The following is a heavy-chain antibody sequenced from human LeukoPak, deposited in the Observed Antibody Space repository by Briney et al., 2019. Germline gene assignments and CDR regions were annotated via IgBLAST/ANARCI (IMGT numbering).Heavy chain of an antibody. CDR3: ARHPSYCGSSDY. V-gene: IGHV1-18*01. CDR1: GYTFTSYG. D-gene: IGHD1-26*01. Sequence: GASVKVSCKASGYTFTSYGISWLRQAPGQGLEWMGWISAYNGNTNYAQKLQGRVTMTTDTSTSTAYMELRSLRSDDTAVYYRARHPSYCGSSDYWGQGTLVTVSS. CDR2: ISAYNGNT. J-gene: IGHJ4*02.